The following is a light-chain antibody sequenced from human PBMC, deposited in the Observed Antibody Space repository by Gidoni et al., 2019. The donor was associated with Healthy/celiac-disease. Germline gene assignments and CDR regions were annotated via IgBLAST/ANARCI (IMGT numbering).Light chain of an antibody. V-gene: IGKV3-11*01. CDR1: QSVSSY. J-gene: IGKJ4*01. Sequence: EIVLTQSPATLSLSPGERANLSCRASQSVSSYLAWYQQQPGQAPSLLIYDASNRATGIPARFSGSGSGTDFTLTISSLEPEDFAVYYCQQRSNWPLLTFGGGTKVEIK. CDR2: DAS. CDR3: QQRSNWPLLT.